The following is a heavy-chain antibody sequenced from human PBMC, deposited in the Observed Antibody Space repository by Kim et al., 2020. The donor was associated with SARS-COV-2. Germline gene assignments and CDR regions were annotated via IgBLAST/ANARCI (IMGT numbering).Heavy chain of an antibody. V-gene: IGHV3-21*01. Sequence: GGSLRLSCAASGFTFSSYSMNWVRQAPGKGLEWVSSISSSSSYIYYADSVKGRFTISRDNAKNSLYLQMNSLRAEDTAVYYCARKPYGSGSYPGGSYYYYYGMDVWGQGTTVTVSS. CDR3: ARKPYGSGSYPGGSYYYYYGMDV. CDR1: GFTFSSYS. J-gene: IGHJ6*02. CDR2: ISSSSSYI. D-gene: IGHD3-10*01.